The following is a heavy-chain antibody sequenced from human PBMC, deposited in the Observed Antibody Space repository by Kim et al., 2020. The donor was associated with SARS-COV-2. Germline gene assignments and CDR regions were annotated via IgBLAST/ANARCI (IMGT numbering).Heavy chain of an antibody. CDR3: ASGTAAVVFDY. Sequence: SETLSLTCTVSGGSISSYYWSWIRQPPGKGLEWIGYIYYSGSTNYNPSLKSRVTISVDTSKNQFSLKLSSVTAADTAVYYCASGTAAVVFDYWGQGTLVTVSS. D-gene: IGHD6-13*01. V-gene: IGHV4-59*13. CDR1: GGSISSYY. CDR2: IYYSGST. J-gene: IGHJ4*02.